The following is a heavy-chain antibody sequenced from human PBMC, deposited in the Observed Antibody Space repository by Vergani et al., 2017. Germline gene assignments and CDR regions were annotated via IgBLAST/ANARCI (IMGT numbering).Heavy chain of an antibody. J-gene: IGHJ6*03. CDR1: GYTFTSYD. D-gene: IGHD2-2*02. CDR3: ASIGYCSSTSCYKDYYYYMDV. Sequence: QVQLVQSGAEVKKPGASVKVSCKASGYTFTSYDINWVRQATGQGLEWMGWMNPNSGNTGYAQKFQGRVTMTRNTSISTAYMELSSLRSEDTAVYYCASIGYCSSTSCYKDYYYYMDVWGKGTTVTVSS. V-gene: IGHV1-8*01. CDR2: MNPNSGNT.